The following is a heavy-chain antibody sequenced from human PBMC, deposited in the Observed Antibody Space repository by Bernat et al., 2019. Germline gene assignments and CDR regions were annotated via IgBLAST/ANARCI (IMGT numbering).Heavy chain of an antibody. J-gene: IGHJ6*02. D-gene: IGHD6-19*01. CDR1: GFTFSSYG. CDR3: AKAAVAGTGYGMDV. V-gene: IGHV3-33*06. CDR2: IWYDGSNK. Sequence: QVQLVESGGGVVQPGRSLRLSCAASGFTFSSYGMHWVRQAPGKGLEWVAVIWYDGSNKYYADSVKGRFTISRDNSKNTLYLQMNSLRAEDTAVYYCAKAAVAGTGYGMDVWGQGTTVTVSS.